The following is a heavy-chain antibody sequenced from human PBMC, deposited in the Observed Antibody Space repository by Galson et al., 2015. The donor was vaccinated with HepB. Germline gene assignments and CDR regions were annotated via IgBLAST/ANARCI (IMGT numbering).Heavy chain of an antibody. V-gene: IGHV1-69*10. CDR1: GGSFNTYA. J-gene: IGHJ6*03. CDR2: IIPYTRKT. CDR3: ARALVMVKDVIRDYYYFMDV. D-gene: IGHD5-18*01. Sequence: SVKVSCKASGGSFNTYAITWVRQAPGQGLEWLGGIIPYTRKTNYAQKFQGRVTVTADKSTATAYMELSSLRSEDTAVYYCARALVMVKDVIRDYYYFMDVWGKATTVIVSS.